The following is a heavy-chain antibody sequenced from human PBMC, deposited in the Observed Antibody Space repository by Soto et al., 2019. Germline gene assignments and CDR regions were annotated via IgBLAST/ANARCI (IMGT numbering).Heavy chain of an antibody. Sequence: EVQLVDSGGGLIQPGGSLTLSCVASEFTVSSSYMSWVRQAPGKGLEWASLIYSDDRTYYTDSVKGRFTISRDNSRNTVYLQMNSLRAEDTAVYYCASERSRFDAVDIWGQGTMVTVSS. V-gene: IGHV3-53*01. CDR1: EFTVSSSY. CDR3: ASERSRFDAVDI. J-gene: IGHJ3*02. D-gene: IGHD3-3*01. CDR2: IYSDDRT.